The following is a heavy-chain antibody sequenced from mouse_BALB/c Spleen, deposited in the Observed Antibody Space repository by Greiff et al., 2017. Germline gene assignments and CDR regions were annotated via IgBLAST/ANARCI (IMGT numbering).Heavy chain of an antibody. J-gene: IGHJ2*01. V-gene: IGHV5-17*02. CDR2: ISSGSSTI. CDR1: GFTFSSFG. D-gene: IGHD1-1*01. CDR3: ARSLFYYGSSSYYFDY. Sequence: EVMLVESGGGLVQPGGSRKLSCAASGFTFSSFGMHWVRQAPEKGLKWVAYISSGSSTIYYADTVKGRFTISRDNPKNTLFLQMTSLRSEDTAMYYCARSLFYYGSSSYYFDYWGQGTTLTVSS.